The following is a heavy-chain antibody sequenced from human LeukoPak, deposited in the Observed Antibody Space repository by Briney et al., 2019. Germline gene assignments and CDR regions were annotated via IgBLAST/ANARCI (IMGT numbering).Heavy chain of an antibody. V-gene: IGHV1-69*04. CDR1: GGTFSSYA. CDR2: IIPILGIA. D-gene: IGHD5-24*01. Sequence: ASVKVSCKASGGTFSSYAISWVRQAPGQGLEWMGRIIPILGIANYAQKFQGRVTITADKSTSTAYMELSSLRSEDTAVYYCARDAEDGYSIFDYWGQGTLVTVSS. CDR3: ARDAEDGYSIFDY. J-gene: IGHJ4*02.